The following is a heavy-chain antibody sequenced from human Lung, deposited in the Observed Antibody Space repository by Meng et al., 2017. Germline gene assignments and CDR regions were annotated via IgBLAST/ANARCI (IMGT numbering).Heavy chain of an antibody. D-gene: IGHD3-22*01. CDR2: IYCDDEK. V-gene: IGHV2-5*02. J-gene: IGHJ4*02. CDR1: GSSLSTSGVA. Sequence: QITLKESGPALVKPTQTLTLTCTLSGSSLSTSGVAVGWIRQPPGKALEWLALIYCDDEKRYSPSLKSRLTITKDTSKNHVVLTMTNMDPVDTATYYCAHSWGSGYYFGPLDYWGQGTLVTVSS. CDR3: AHSWGSGYYFGPLDY.